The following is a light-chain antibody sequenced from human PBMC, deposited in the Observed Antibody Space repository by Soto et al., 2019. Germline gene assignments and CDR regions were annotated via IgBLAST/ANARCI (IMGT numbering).Light chain of an antibody. CDR3: QQSYSTLT. CDR1: QTISDY. V-gene: IGKV1-39*01. J-gene: IGKJ3*01. Sequence: DIDMTKSPSSLSASVGDIVTITCRTSQTISDYLNWYQHKPGKAPKLLISAASSLQSGVPSRFSGSGSGTDFTLTISSLQPEDFATYYCQQSYSTLTFGPGTKVDIK. CDR2: AAS.